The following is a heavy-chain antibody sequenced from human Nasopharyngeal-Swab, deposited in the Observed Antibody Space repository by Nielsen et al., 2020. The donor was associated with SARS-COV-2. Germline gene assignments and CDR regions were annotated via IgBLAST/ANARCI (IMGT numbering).Heavy chain of an antibody. Sequence: GGSLRLSCATSGFTFSNYWMHWVRQAPGKGLEWVGFIRSKAYGGTTEYAASVKGRFTISRDDSKSIAYLQMNSLKTEDTAVYYCTRETRIAVAGTLLYYYYYYMDVWGKGTTVTVSS. J-gene: IGHJ6*03. V-gene: IGHV3-49*04. CDR3: TRETRIAVAGTLLYYYYYYMDV. D-gene: IGHD6-19*01. CDR2: IRSKAYGGTT. CDR1: GFTFSNYW.